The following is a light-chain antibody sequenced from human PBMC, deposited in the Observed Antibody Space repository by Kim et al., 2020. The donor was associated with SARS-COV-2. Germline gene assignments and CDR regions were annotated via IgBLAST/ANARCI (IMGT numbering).Light chain of an antibody. J-gene: IGLJ2*01. V-gene: IGLV3-1*01. CDR3: QAWDSSTAV. CDR2: QDT. Sequence: SYELTQPPSVSVSPGQIATISCSVDKLGDKYACWYQQKPGQSPVLVIYQDTKRPSGIPERFSGSNSGNTATLTISGTQAMDEADYYCQAWDSSTAVFGGWTKLTVL. CDR1: KLGDKY.